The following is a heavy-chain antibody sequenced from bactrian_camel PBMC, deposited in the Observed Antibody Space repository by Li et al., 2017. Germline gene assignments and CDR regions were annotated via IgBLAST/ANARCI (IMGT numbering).Heavy chain of an antibody. CDR2: ISSSGGST. D-gene: IGHD6*01. Sequence: VQLVESGGGLVQPGGSLVLSCAASGLTFSTYAMSWVRQAPGKGLEWVSLISSSGGSTLYADSVKGRFTISRDNAESTLYLQMNSLTTEDTAVYYCATRGVWGGSWYGGFGYWGRGPRSPSP. V-gene: IGHV3S31*01. CDR3: ATRGVWGGSWYGGFGY. CDR1: GLTFSTYA. J-gene: IGHJ6*01.